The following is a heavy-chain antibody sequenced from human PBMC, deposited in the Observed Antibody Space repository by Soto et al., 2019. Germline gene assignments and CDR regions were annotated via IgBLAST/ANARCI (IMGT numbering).Heavy chain of an antibody. V-gene: IGHV4-59*08. Sequence: SETLSLTCTVSRLSFDIYYWSWIRQPPGKGLEWIGSVYHTGGTKYNPSLESRVTISVDTSKNQFSLKLSSVTAADTAVYYCARLLRRPYYFDYWGQGTLVTVSS. J-gene: IGHJ4*02. CDR3: ARLLRRPYYFDY. CDR1: RLSFDIYY. D-gene: IGHD3-3*01. CDR2: VYHTGGT.